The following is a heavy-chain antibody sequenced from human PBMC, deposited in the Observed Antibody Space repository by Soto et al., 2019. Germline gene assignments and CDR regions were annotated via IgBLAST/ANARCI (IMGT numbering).Heavy chain of an antibody. V-gene: IGHV3-21*01. CDR2: ISSSGKYI. CDR1: GFTFSSYS. J-gene: IGHJ4*02. Sequence: EVHLVESGGGLVKPGGSLGLSCAASGFTFSSYSLNWVRQAPGKGLEWVSSISSSGKYIYYADSVKGRFTISRDNAKNSLYLQMNSLRAEDTAIYYCTKDIAAGATALDCWGQGTLVTVSS. D-gene: IGHD6-25*01. CDR3: TKDIAAGATALDC.